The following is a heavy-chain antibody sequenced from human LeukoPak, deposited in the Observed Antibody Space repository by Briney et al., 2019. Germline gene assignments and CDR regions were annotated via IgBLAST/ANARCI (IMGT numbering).Heavy chain of an antibody. Sequence: PSETLSLTCTVSGGSITSYYWSWIRQPPGKGLEWIGYIYYIGSTNYNPSLKSRVTISVDTSQNQFSLKLSSVTAADTAVYYCARGPNYYGSGSLDYWGQGTLVTVSS. V-gene: IGHV4-59*01. CDR2: IYYIGST. CDR1: GGSITSYY. CDR3: ARGPNYYGSGSLDY. J-gene: IGHJ4*02. D-gene: IGHD3-10*01.